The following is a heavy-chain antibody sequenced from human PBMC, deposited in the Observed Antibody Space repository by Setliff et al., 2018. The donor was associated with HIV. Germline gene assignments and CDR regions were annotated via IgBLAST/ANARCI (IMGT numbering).Heavy chain of an antibody. Sequence: GGSLRLTCAASGFTFSNYWMHWVRQAPGKGLVWVSRINSDGSGTSYADSVKGRFTISRDNAKNTLYLEMNSLTAEDTAVYYCASQIAVGIWGQGTMVTVSS. CDR2: INSDGSGT. V-gene: IGHV3-74*01. CDR3: ASQIAVGI. J-gene: IGHJ3*02. D-gene: IGHD6-19*01. CDR1: GFTFSNYW.